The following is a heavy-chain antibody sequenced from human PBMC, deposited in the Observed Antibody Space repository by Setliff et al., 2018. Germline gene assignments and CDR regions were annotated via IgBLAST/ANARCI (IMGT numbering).Heavy chain of an antibody. Sequence: GESLTISCAASGFAFDSYAMHWVRQAPGKGLEWVAIIFHDGRDIYYGDSVQGRFAISRDNSKNTLYLQMNSLRSDDTAVYYCAGVHWTTNWFLHYWGQGTLVTVSS. CDR2: IFHDGRDI. CDR3: AGVHWTTNWFLHY. D-gene: IGHD7-27*01. V-gene: IGHV3-30*03. J-gene: IGHJ4*01. CDR1: GFAFDSYA.